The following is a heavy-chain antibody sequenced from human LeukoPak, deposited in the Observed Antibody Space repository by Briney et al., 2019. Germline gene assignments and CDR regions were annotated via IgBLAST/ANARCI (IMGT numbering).Heavy chain of an antibody. Sequence: GGSLRLSCAASGFTFSSYAMHWVRQAPGKGLEWVAVISYDGSNKYYADSVKGRFTISRDNSKNTLYLQMNSLRVEDTAVYYCARDSSDGFSWGQGTLVTVSS. J-gene: IGHJ5*02. CDR2: ISYDGSNK. D-gene: IGHD6-19*01. CDR1: GFTFSSYA. V-gene: IGHV3-30-3*01. CDR3: ARDSSDGFS.